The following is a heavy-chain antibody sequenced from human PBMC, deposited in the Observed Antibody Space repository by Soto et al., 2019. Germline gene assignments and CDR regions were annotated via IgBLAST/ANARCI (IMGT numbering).Heavy chain of an antibody. CDR1: GFTFDDYA. D-gene: IGHD6-6*01. V-gene: IGHV3-9*01. J-gene: IGHJ6*03. CDR2: ISWNSGSI. Sequence: GGSLRLSCAASGFTFDDYAMHWVRQAPGKGLEWVSGISWNSGSIGYADSVKGRFTISRDNAKNSLYLQMNSLRAEDTALYYCAKAGIAARSYYYYYYMDVWGKGTTVTVSS. CDR3: AKAGIAARSYYYYYYMDV.